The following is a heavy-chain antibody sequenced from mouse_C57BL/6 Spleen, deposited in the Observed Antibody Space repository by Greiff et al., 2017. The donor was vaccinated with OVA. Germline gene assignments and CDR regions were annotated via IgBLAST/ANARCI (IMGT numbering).Heavy chain of an antibody. Sequence: VQLQQPGAELARPGTSVKLSCKASGYTFTSYWMHWVKQRPGQGLEWIGVIDPSDSYTNYNQKFKGKATLSVDTSSSTAYMQFSSLTSEDSAVYAGDNAGRGTWFAYWGQGTLVTVSA. CDR3: DNAGRGTWFAY. V-gene: IGHV1-59*01. CDR2: IDPSDSYT. D-gene: IGHD2-14*01. CDR1: GYTFTSYW. J-gene: IGHJ3*01.